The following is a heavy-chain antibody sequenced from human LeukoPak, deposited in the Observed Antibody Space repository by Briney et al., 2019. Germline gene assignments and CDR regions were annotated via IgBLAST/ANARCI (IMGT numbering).Heavy chain of an antibody. CDR3: ARRRKPYSGYDSFDY. CDR1: GYRFTTYW. D-gene: IGHD5-12*01. Sequence: GESLKISGKGSGYRFTTYWIGWVRQMPGKGLEWMGIIYPGDSDTRYSPSFQGQVTISADKSISTAYLQWSSLKASDTAMYYCARRRKPYSGYDSFDYWGQGTLVTVSS. CDR2: IYPGDSDT. V-gene: IGHV5-51*01. J-gene: IGHJ4*02.